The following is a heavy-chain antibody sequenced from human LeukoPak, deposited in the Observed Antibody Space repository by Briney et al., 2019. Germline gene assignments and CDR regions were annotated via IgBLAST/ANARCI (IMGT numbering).Heavy chain of an antibody. CDR3: AKRASGYYYGHFDY. D-gene: IGHD3-22*01. CDR1: GFTFSSYA. V-gene: IGHV3-23*01. CDR2: VSVSGGST. Sequence: GGSLRLYCVASGFTFSSYAMSWVRQAPGKGLEWVSAVSVSGGSTYYADSVKGRFTISRDNSKNTLYLQVNSLRAEDTAVYYCAKRASGYYYGHFDYWGQGTLVTVSS. J-gene: IGHJ4*02.